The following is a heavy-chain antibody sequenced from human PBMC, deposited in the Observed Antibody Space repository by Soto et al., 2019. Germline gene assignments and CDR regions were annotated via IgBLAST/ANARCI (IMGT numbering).Heavy chain of an antibody. CDR1: GFTFSDSY. CDR3: ARDIGYYDSDGYFDY. Sequence: GGSLRLSCAASGFTFSDSYMSWIRQAPGKGLEWVSFISGSGSIIYYADSVKGRFTISRDSAKNSLYLQMNSLRAEDTAVYYCARDIGYYDSDGYFDYWGQGTLVTVSS. V-gene: IGHV3-11*01. CDR2: ISGSGSII. D-gene: IGHD3-22*01. J-gene: IGHJ4*02.